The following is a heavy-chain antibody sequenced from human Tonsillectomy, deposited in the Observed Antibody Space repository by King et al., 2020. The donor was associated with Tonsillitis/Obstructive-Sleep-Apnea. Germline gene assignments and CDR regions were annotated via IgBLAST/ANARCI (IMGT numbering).Heavy chain of an antibody. CDR1: GFTFSSYS. Sequence: VQLVESGGGLVKPGGSLRLSCAASGFTFSSYSMNWVRQAPGKGLEWVSSISSSSSYIYYADSVKGLFTISRDNAKNSLYLQMNSLRAEDTAVYYCARISNWGSGYFDYWGQGTLVTVSS. V-gene: IGHV3-21*01. CDR2: ISSSSSYI. CDR3: ARISNWGSGYFDY. D-gene: IGHD7-27*01. J-gene: IGHJ4*02.